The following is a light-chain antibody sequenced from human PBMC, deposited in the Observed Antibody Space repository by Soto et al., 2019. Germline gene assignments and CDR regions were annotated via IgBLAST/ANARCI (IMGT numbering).Light chain of an antibody. CDR2: DVS. CDR3: SSYTSSSTLV. CDR1: SSDVGGYNY. J-gene: IGLJ1*01. Sequence: QSALTQPASVSGSPGQASTISCTGTSSDVGGYNYVSWYQQHPGKAPKLMIYDVSNRPXGVSNRFSGSKCGNTASLTTSGXXXXXXXDYYSSSYTSSSTLVFGTGTKLTVL. V-gene: IGLV2-14*01.